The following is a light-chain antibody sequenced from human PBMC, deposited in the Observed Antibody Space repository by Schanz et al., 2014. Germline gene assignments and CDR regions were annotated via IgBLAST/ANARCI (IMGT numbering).Light chain of an antibody. CDR3: QQYGSSPRT. V-gene: IGKV3-20*01. Sequence: EIVLTQSPATLSVSPGERATLSCRASQSVSSNLAWYQQKPGRAPRLLIYGASSRAAGIPDRFRGSGSGTDFTLTISSLEPEAFAVYYCQQYGSSPRTFGQGTKVDIK. CDR1: QSVSSN. J-gene: IGKJ1*01. CDR2: GAS.